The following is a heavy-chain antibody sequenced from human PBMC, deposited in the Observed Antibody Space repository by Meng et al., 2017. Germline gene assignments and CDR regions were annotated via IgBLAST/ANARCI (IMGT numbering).Heavy chain of an antibody. CDR1: GDTFTSYA. CDR3: ARRYYYDSSGYYFYVFGY. V-gene: IGHV7-4-1*02. J-gene: IGHJ4*02. D-gene: IGHD3-22*01. Sequence: GQLVQTWAEVRKPGSSVKVSCKASGDTFTSYAMNWVRQAPGQGLEWMGWINTNTGNPTYAQGFTGRFVFSLDTSVSTAYLQISSLKAEDTAVYYCARRYYYDSSGYYFYVFGYWGQGTLVTVSS. CDR2: INTNTGNP.